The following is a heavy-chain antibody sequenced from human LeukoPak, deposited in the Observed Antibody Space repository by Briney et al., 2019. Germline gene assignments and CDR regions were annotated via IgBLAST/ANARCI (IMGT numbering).Heavy chain of an antibody. D-gene: IGHD4-17*01. CDR3: AKGWFDYAAPFDI. CDR1: GFTFSSYG. CDR2: ISYDGSNK. Sequence: GRSLRLSCAASGFTFSSYGMHWVRQAPGKGLEWVAVISYDGSNKYYADSVKGRFTISRDNSKNTLYLQMNSLRAEDTAVYYCAKGWFDYAAPFDIWGQGTLVTVSS. J-gene: IGHJ4*02. V-gene: IGHV3-30*18.